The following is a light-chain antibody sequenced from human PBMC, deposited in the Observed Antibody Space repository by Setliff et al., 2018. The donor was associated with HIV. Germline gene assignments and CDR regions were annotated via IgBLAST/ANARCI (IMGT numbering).Light chain of an antibody. J-gene: IGLJ1*01. CDR3: SSYTSSFTRV. CDR1: SSDVGGYDY. CDR2: EVS. Sequence: QSALTQPASVSGSPGQSITISRTGTSSDVGGYDYASWYQQHPGKAPKLMIYEVSNRPSGVSNRFSGSKSGNTASLTISGLQAEDEADYYCSSYTSSFTRVFGTGTKVTVL. V-gene: IGLV2-14*01.